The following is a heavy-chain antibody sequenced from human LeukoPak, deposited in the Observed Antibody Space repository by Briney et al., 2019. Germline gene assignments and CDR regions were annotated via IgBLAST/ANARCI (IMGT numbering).Heavy chain of an antibody. Sequence: PGGSLRLSCAASGFTFSSYTLNWVRQAPGKGLEWVSSISSSGDYIYYADSMKGRFTISRDNAKKSLYLQMNSLRAEDTALYYCARGTMVTVNFDHWGQGTLVTVSS. CDR1: GFTFSSYT. V-gene: IGHV3-21*01. J-gene: IGHJ4*02. D-gene: IGHD4-11*01. CDR3: ARGTMVTVNFDH. CDR2: ISSSGDYI.